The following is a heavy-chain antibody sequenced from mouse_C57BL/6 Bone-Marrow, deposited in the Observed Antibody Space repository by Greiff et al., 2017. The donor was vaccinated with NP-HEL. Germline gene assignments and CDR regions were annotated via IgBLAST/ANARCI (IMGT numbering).Heavy chain of an antibody. J-gene: IGHJ2*01. Sequence: VQLQQPGAELVRPGTSVKLSCKASGYTFTSYWMHWVKQRPGQGLEWIGVIDPSDSYTNYNQKFKGKATLTVDTSSSTAYMQLSSLTSEDSAVYYCAIYYGNFPDYWGQGTTLTVSS. V-gene: IGHV1-59*01. CDR3: AIYYGNFPDY. CDR1: GYTFTSYW. D-gene: IGHD2-1*01. CDR2: IDPSDSYT.